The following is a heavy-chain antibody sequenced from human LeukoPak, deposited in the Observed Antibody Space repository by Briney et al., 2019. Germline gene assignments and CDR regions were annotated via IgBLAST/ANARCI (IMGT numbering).Heavy chain of an antibody. Sequence: QVQLQESGPGLVKPSQTLSLPCTVSGGSISSGGYYWSWIRQHPGKGLEWIGYISYSGNTYYNPSLKTRLTISVDTSQNQFCLNVSSVTAADTAVYYCARVDLNMVRGVQDWGQGTLVTVSS. V-gene: IGHV4-31*03. CDR1: GGSISSGGYY. CDR2: ISYSGNT. J-gene: IGHJ4*02. D-gene: IGHD3-10*01. CDR3: ARVDLNMVRGVQD.